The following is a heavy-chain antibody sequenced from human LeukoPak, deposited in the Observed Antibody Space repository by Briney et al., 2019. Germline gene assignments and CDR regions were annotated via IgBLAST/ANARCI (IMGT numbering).Heavy chain of an antibody. CDR1: GFTFGDCA. J-gene: IGHJ6*02. Sequence: PGRSLRLSCTTSGFTFGDCAMSWFRQAPGKGLEWVSYISRSSTTIYYADSVKGRFTVSRDNAKNSLDLQMNSLRDEDTAVYYCARDHVDGMDVWGQGTTVTVSS. V-gene: IGHV3-48*02. CDR3: ARDHVDGMDV. CDR2: ISRSSTTI.